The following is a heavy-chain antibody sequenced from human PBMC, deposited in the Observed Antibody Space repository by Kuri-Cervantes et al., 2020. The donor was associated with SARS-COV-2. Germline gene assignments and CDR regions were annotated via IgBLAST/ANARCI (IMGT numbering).Heavy chain of an antibody. V-gene: IGHV3-72*01. J-gene: IGHJ4*02. CDR2: SKDKANSYTT. Sequence: GETLKISCRSSGFTFSDHYMDWVRQAPGKGLEWVGRSKDKANSYTTQYAASVKGRFTISRGDSQNSLYLQMNSLKTDDTAVYYCTRNDFWSGYYPDYWGQGTLVTVSS. CDR3: TRNDFWSGYYPDY. CDR1: GFTFSDHY. D-gene: IGHD3-3*01.